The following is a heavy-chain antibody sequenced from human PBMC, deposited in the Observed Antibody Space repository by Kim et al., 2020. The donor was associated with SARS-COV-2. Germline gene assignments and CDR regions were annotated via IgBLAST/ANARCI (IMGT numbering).Heavy chain of an antibody. CDR1: GFTVSSNY. J-gene: IGHJ6*02. D-gene: IGHD3-3*01. Sequence: GGSLRLSCAASGFTVSSNYMSWVRQAPGKGLEWVSVIYSGGSTYYADSVKGRFTISRDNSKNTLYLQMNSLRAEDTAVYYCARDLVFWSGPHYYYYGIDVWGQGTTVTVSS. V-gene: IGHV3-53*01. CDR2: IYSGGST. CDR3: ARDLVFWSGPHYYYYGIDV.